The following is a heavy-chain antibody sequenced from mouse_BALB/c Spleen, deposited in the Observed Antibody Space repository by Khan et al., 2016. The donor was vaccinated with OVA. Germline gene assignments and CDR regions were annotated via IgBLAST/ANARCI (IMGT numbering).Heavy chain of an antibody. Sequence: VQLQESGAELARPGASVKMSCKASGYTFNSYTIHWVKQRPGQGLEWIGYINPISGYTNYNQKFKDKATLTTDKSSSTAYMQLSSLTSEDSAVYFCASHLITAYYWGQGTTLTVSS. CDR3: ASHLITAYY. CDR2: INPISGYT. V-gene: IGHV1-4*01. J-gene: IGHJ2*01. CDR1: GYTFNSYT. D-gene: IGHD1-2*01.